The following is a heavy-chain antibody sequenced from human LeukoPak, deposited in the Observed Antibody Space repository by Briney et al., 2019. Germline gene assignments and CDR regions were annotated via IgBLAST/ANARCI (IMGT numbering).Heavy chain of an antibody. Sequence: GGSLRLSCAASGFALSNYAMVWVRQAPGKGLEWVSAISGSGARTYYADSVKGRFTISRDDSKNMVGLQMNSLRAEDTALYFCVKGGGAAFYYFDFWGQGTLVTVPS. CDR1: GFALSNYA. D-gene: IGHD1-26*01. CDR3: VKGGGAAFYYFDF. J-gene: IGHJ4*02. CDR2: ISGSGART. V-gene: IGHV3-23*01.